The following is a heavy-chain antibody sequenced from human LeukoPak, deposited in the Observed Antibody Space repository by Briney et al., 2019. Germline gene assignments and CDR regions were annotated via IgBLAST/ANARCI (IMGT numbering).Heavy chain of an antibody. Sequence: GGSLRLSCAASGFTFDDYAMHWVRQAPGKGLEWVSGISWNSGSIGYADSVKGRFTISRDNAKNTLYLQMNSLRAEDTAVYYCAKDLHYGSADYWGQGTLVTVSS. CDR2: ISWNSGSI. D-gene: IGHD3-10*01. V-gene: IGHV3-9*01. CDR1: GFTFDDYA. J-gene: IGHJ4*02. CDR3: AKDLHYGSADY.